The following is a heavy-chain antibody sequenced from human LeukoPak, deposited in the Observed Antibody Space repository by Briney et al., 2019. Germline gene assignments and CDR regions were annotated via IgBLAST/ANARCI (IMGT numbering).Heavy chain of an antibody. CDR2: INPNSGGT. J-gene: IGHJ5*02. CDR1: GYTFTGYY. CDR3: ARVKLPQGNWFDP. Sequence: ASVKVSCKASGYTFTGYYMHWVRQAPGQGLEWMGWINPNSGGTNYAQKFQGRVTMTRDTSISTAYMELSRLRSDDTAVYYCARVKLPQGNWFDPWGQGTLVIVSS. V-gene: IGHV1-2*02. D-gene: IGHD4-23*01.